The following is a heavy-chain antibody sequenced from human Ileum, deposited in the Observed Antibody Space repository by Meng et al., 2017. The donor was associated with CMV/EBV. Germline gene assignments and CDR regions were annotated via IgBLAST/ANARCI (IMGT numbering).Heavy chain of an antibody. J-gene: IGHJ4*02. V-gene: IGHV5-51*01. D-gene: IGHD3-3*01. CDR3: ARGDDFWNAYNPHYLAY. CDR2: IYPGVSDT. Sequence: KVSCKASGYTFTKYWLGWVRQMPGKGLEWMGIIYPGVSDTRYSPSFQGQVTISADKSISTAYLQWSSLRASDTAIYYCARGDDFWNAYNPHYLAYWGQGKRVNGAS. CDR1: GYTFTKYW.